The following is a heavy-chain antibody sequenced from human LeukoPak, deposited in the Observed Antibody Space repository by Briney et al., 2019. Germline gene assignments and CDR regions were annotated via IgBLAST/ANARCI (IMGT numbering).Heavy chain of an antibody. CDR1: GYTFTGYY. J-gene: IGHJ4*02. CDR2: ISAYNGNT. CDR3: AKFLELLDY. D-gene: IGHD1-7*01. Sequence: ASVKVSCKASGYTFTGYYMHWVRQAPGQGLEWMGWISAYNGNTNYAQKLQGRVTMTTDTSTSTAYMELRSLRSDDTAVYYCAKFLELLDYWGQGTLVTVSS. V-gene: IGHV1-18*04.